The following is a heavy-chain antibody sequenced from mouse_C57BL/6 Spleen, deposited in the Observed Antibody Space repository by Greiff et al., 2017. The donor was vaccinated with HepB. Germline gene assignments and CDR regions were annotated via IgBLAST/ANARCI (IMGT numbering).Heavy chain of an antibody. V-gene: IGHV1-15*01. CDR3: TRGRDWALRFAD. J-gene: IGHJ3*01. D-gene: IGHD4-1*01. CDR2: IDPETGGT. Sequence: QVQLQQSGAELVRPGASVTLSCKASGYTFTDYEMHWVKQTPVHGLEWIGAIDPETGGTAYNQKFKGKAILTADKSSSTAYMELRSLTSEDSAVYYCTRGRDWALRFADWGQGALVTVSA. CDR1: GYTFTDYE.